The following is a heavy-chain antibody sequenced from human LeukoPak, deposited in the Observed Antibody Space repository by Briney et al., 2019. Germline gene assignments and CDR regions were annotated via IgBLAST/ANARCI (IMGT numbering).Heavy chain of an antibody. CDR3: ARGTWGYDSSYDY. D-gene: IGHD3-22*01. J-gene: IGHJ4*02. V-gene: IGHV4-30-2*01. Sequence: PSQTLSLTCAVSGGSISSGGYSWSWIRQPPGKGLEWIGYIYHSGSTYYNPSLKSRVTISVDRSKNQFSLKLSSVTAADTAVYYCARGTWGYDSSYDYWGQGTLVTVSS. CDR1: GGSISSGGYS. CDR2: IYHSGST.